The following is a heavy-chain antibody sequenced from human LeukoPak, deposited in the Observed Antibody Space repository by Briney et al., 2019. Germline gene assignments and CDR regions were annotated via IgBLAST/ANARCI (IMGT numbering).Heavy chain of an antibody. CDR3: ARVGSIAAAGTLDY. CDR1: GFTFTTYT. D-gene: IGHD6-13*01. CDR2: ISTTYNFI. J-gene: IGHJ4*02. V-gene: IGHV3-21*04. Sequence: PGGSLRLSCAASGFTFTTYTMNWVRQAPGKGLEWVSSISTTYNFIYYTDSVKDRFTISRDNGKNSIYLQMNSLRAEDTAVYYCARVGSIAAAGTLDYWGQGTLVTVSS.